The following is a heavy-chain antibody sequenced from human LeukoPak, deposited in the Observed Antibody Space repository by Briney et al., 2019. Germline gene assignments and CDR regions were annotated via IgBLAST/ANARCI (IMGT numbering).Heavy chain of an antibody. J-gene: IGHJ5*02. CDR1: GGSISSYY. V-gene: IGHV4-59*08. CDR3: ASSVLSSSWYST. D-gene: IGHD6-13*01. CDR2: TYYSGST. Sequence: SETLSLTCTVSGGSISSYYWSWIRQPPGKGLEWIGYTYYSGSTNYNPSLKSRVTISVDTSKNQFSLKLSSVTAADTAVYYCASSVLSSSWYSTWGQGTLVTVSS.